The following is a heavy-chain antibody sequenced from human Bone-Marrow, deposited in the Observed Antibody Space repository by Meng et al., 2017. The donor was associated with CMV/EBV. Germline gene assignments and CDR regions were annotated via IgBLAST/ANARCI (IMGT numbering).Heavy chain of an antibody. CDR3: ARHVAARPDY. D-gene: IGHD6-6*01. CDR2: IYYSGST. Sequence: SETLSLTCTVSGGSISSSSYYWGWIRQPPGKGLEWIGSIYYSGSTYYNPSLKSRVTISVDTSKNQFSLKLNSVTAADTAIYYCARHVAARPDYWGQGILVTVSS. CDR1: GGSISSSSYY. V-gene: IGHV4-39*01. J-gene: IGHJ4*02.